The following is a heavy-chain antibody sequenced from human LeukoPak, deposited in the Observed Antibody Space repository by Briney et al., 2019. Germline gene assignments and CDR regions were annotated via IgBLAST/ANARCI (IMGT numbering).Heavy chain of an antibody. D-gene: IGHD3-16*01. CDR1: GYTFTGYY. Sequence: ASVKVSCKASGYTFTGYYMHWVRQAPGQGLEWMGWINPNSGGTNYAQKFQGRVTITRNTSISTAYMELSSLRSEDTAVYYCARARGRTIDYWGQGTLVTVSS. V-gene: IGHV1-2*02. CDR3: ARARGRTIDY. J-gene: IGHJ4*02. CDR2: INPNSGGT.